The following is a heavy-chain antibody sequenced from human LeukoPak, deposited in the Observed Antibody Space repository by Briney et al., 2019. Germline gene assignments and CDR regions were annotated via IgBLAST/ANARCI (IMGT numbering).Heavy chain of an antibody. Sequence: GRSLRLSCAASGFSVSNKYMSWVRQAPGKGLDWVSIIYSGSSTFYADSVKGRFTISRDNSKNTLFLQMNSLRAEDTAVYYCARVNSGSLAFDFLGQGTLVTVSS. CDR2: IYSGSST. V-gene: IGHV3-53*01. CDR1: GFSVSNKY. D-gene: IGHD3-10*01. J-gene: IGHJ4*02. CDR3: ARVNSGSLAFDF.